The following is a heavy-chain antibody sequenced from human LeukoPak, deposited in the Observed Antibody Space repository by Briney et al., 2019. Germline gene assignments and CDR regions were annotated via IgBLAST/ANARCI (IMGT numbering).Heavy chain of an antibody. CDR3: TRTDSGYYFDY. V-gene: IGHV3-49*04. CDR1: GFTFGDYA. J-gene: IGHJ4*02. D-gene: IGHD1-14*01. CDR2: IRSKAYGGTT. Sequence: GGSLRLSCTASGFTFGDYAMSWVRQAPGKGLGWVGFIRSKAYGGTTEYAASVKGRFTISRDDSKSIAYLQMNSLKTEDTAVYYCTRTDSGYYFDYWGQGTLVTVSS.